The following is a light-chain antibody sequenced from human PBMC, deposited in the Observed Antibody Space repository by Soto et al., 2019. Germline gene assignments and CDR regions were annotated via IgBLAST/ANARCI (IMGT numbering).Light chain of an antibody. V-gene: IGLV2-8*01. CDR2: EVV. Sequence: QSVLTQPPCASLSPGQSVTMSCTGTKSDIGVYDFVSWYQHHPGKAPRLIIYEVVQRPSGVPDRFSGSKSGNTASLTVSGLQAADEADYFCKSYAGSNTYVFGSGTKVTVL. J-gene: IGLJ1*01. CDR1: KSDIGVYDF. CDR3: KSYAGSNTYV.